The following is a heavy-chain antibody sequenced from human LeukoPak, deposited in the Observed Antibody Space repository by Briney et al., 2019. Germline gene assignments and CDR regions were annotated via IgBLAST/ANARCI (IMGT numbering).Heavy chain of an antibody. CDR2: ISAYNGNT. Sequence: ASVKVSCKASGYTFTSYGISWVRQAPGQGLEWMGWISAYNGNTNYAQKLQGRVTMTTDTSTSTAYMELRSLRSDDTAVYYCARVVPGYSGYDGDYFDYWGQGTLVTVSS. CDR3: ARVVPGYSGYDGDYFDY. D-gene: IGHD5-12*01. CDR1: GYTFTSYG. J-gene: IGHJ4*02. V-gene: IGHV1-18*01.